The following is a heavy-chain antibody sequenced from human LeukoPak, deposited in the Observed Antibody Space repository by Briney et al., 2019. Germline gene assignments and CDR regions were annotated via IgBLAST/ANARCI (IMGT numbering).Heavy chain of an antibody. V-gene: IGHV3-30*18. CDR3: AKGTINLYYGSALDY. CDR1: GFTFRVYY. Sequence: PGGSLRLSCVASGFTFRVYYMSWIRRAPGKGLEWVAVISYDGSNKHYADSVEGRFTISRHNSKNTLDLQMDSLRPEDTAVYYCAKGTINLYYGSALDYWGQGTLVTVSS. D-gene: IGHD3-10*01. CDR2: ISYDGSNK. J-gene: IGHJ4*02.